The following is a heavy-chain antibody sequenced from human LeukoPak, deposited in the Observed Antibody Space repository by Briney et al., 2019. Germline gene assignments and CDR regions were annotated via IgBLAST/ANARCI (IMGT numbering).Heavy chain of an antibody. V-gene: IGHV5-51*01. J-gene: IGHJ4*02. CDR2: IYPGDSDT. CDR1: GYSFTSYW. Sequence: GESLKISCKGSGYSFTSYWIAWVRQMPGKGLEWMGIIYPGDSDTRYSPSFQGQVTISADNSISTAYLQWSSLKASDTAMYYCARPSKIRYFDSLDYWGQGTLVTVSS. CDR3: ARPSKIRYFDSLDY. D-gene: IGHD3-9*01.